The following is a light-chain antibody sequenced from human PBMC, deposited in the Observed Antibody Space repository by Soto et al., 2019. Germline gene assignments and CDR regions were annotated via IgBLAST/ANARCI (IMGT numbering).Light chain of an antibody. V-gene: IGKV3D-15*01. J-gene: IGKJ1*01. CDR1: QSLRSN. CDR2: DAS. CDR3: QQYDNWPRT. Sequence: EIVLTQSPGTLSVSPGERATLSCTASQSLRSNFLAWYQQKPGQAPRLLIYDASSRAAGIPDRFSGSGSGTEFTLTISSLKSEDFAVYYCQQYDNWPRTFGQGTKVDI.